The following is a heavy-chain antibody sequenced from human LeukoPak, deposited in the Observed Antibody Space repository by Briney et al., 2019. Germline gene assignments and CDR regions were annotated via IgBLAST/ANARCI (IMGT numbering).Heavy chain of an antibody. Sequence: GSSVKVSCKASGYTFTGYFMHWVRQAPRQPLEWMGRIIPNRGASNFAQNFQGRVTMTRDTSISTTYMELSSLRSDDTAVYYCARGSYSGYDIDYWGQGTLVTVSS. V-gene: IGHV1-2*06. D-gene: IGHD5-12*01. J-gene: IGHJ4*02. CDR1: GYTFTGYF. CDR3: ARGSYSGYDIDY. CDR2: IIPNRGAS.